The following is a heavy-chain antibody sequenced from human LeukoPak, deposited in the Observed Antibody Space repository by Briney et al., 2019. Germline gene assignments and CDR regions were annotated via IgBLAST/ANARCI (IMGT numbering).Heavy chain of an antibody. CDR2: ISGSGGST. Sequence: PGGSLRLSCAASGFTFSSYAMSWVRQAPGKGLEWVSAISGSGGSTYYADSVKGRFTISRDNSKNTLYLQMNSLRAEDTAVYYCAKMITFGGVIVWYYSDYWGQGTLVTVSS. CDR1: GFTFSSYA. J-gene: IGHJ4*02. V-gene: IGHV3-23*01. CDR3: AKMITFGGVIVWYYSDY. D-gene: IGHD3-16*02.